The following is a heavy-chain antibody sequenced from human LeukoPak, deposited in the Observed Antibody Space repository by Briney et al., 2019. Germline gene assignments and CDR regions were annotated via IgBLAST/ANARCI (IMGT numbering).Heavy chain of an antibody. CDR1: GYTFTSYG. CDR2: ISAYNGNT. Sequence: GASVKVSCKASGYTFTSYGISWVRQAPGQGLEWMGWISAYNGNTNYAQKLQGRVTMTTDTSTSTAYMELRSLRSDDTAVYYCARAVRAGATTSGGVGYWGQGTLVTVSS. J-gene: IGHJ4*02. V-gene: IGHV1-18*01. CDR3: ARAVRAGATTSGGVGY. D-gene: IGHD1-26*01.